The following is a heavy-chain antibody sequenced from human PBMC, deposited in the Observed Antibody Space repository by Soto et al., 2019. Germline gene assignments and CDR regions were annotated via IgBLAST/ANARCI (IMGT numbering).Heavy chain of an antibody. CDR2: IIYSGGDI. Sequence: PGGSLRLSCVASGFPFGTSDMDWVRQPPGKGLEWIAQIIYSGGDIRYADSVKGRFTTSRDNVNNSLHLHMTSLRVEDTGLYYCARAVVSAYREYDSDCSAPWGQGTPVTVSS. J-gene: IGHJ5*02. D-gene: IGHD3-16*01. V-gene: IGHV3-48*03. CDR1: GFPFGTSD. CDR3: ARAVVSAYREYDSDCSAP.